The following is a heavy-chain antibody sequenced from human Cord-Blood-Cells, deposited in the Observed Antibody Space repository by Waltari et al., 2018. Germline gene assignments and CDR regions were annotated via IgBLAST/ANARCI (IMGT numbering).Heavy chain of an antibody. J-gene: IGHJ5*02. CDR1: GGTFSSYA. CDR2: IIPIFGTA. CDR3: ARDPEYYYGSGAKTDNWFDP. Sequence: QVQLVQSGAEVKKPGSSVKVSCKASGGTFSSYAISWVRQAPGQGLEWMGGIIPIFGTANYAQKFQGRVTITADESTSTAYMELSSLRSEDTAVYYCARDPEYYYGSGAKTDNWFDPWGQGTLVTVSS. D-gene: IGHD3-10*01. V-gene: IGHV1-69*01.